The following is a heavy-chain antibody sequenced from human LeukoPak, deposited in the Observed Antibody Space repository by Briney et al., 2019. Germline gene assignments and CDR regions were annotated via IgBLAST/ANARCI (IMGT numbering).Heavy chain of an antibody. CDR1: GGSFSGYY. V-gene: IGHV4-34*01. CDR3: ARGHYYDSSGYIFHFDY. Sequence: SETLSLTCAVYGGSFSGYYWSWIRQPPGKGLEWIGEINHSGSTNYSPSLKSRVTISVDTSKNQFSLKLSSVTAADTAVYYCARGHYYDSSGYIFHFDYWGQGTLVTVSS. J-gene: IGHJ4*02. D-gene: IGHD3-22*01. CDR2: INHSGST.